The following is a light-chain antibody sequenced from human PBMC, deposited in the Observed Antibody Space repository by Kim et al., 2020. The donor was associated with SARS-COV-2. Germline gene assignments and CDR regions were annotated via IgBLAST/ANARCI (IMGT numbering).Light chain of an antibody. CDR1: QIIGTY. CDR3: QQTYSTASFS. CDR2: GAS. J-gene: IGKJ2*01. V-gene: IGKV1-39*01. Sequence: DIQMTQSPRFLSASVGDRVTITGRASQIIGTYLNWYQQKPGRVPKVLIYGASILQSGVPSRFSGSGSGTEFTLTITRLQPEDFATYYCQQTYSTASFSFGQGTKLEI.